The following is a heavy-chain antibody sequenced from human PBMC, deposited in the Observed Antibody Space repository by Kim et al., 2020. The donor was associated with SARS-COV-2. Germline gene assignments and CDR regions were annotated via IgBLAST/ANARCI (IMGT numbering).Heavy chain of an antibody. D-gene: IGHD1-26*01. CDR3: AGDWDSDGSLMRWYNWFDP. CDR2: INPNSGGT. V-gene: IGHV1-2*06. J-gene: IGHJ5*02. Sequence: ASVKVSCKASGYTFTGYYMHWVRQAPGQGLEWMGRINPNSGGTNYAQKFQGSVTMTRDTSISTAYMELSRLRSDDTAVYYCAGDWDSDGSLMRWYNWFDPWGQGTLVTVSS. CDR1: GYTFTGYY.